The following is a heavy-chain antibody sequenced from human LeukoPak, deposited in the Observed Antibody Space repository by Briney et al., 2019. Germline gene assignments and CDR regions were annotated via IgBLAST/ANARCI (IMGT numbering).Heavy chain of an antibody. CDR1: GFTFSSYA. V-gene: IGHV3-23*01. J-gene: IGHJ3*02. D-gene: IGHD3-22*01. Sequence: GGSLRLSCAVSGFTFSSYAMSWVRQAPGRGLEWVSVISGCGDNTYYADSAKGRFTISRDNSKNTLYLQMNSLRAEDTGVYFCGKDRDSSSYYHDAFDMWGQGTMVTVSS. CDR2: ISGCGDNT. CDR3: GKDRDSSSYYHDAFDM.